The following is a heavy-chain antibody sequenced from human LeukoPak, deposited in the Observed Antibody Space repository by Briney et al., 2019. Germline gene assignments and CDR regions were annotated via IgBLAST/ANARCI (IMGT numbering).Heavy chain of an antibody. CDR2: INSDGSST. Sequence: GGSLRLSCAVSGFTFSSHWMYWVRQAPGKGLVWVSRINSDGSSTSYADSVKGRFTISRDNAKNTLYLQVNSLRVEDTAVYYCASPQSGDYGALYFQHWGPGTLVTVSS. V-gene: IGHV3-74*01. D-gene: IGHD4-17*01. CDR1: GFTFSSHW. CDR3: ASPQSGDYGALYFQH. J-gene: IGHJ1*01.